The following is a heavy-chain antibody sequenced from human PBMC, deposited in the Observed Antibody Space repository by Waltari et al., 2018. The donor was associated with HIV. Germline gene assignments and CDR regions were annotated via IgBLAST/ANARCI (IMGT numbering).Heavy chain of an antibody. J-gene: IGHJ4*02. V-gene: IGHV3-48*01. D-gene: IGHD2-21*02. CDR2: ISSSGRTI. Sequence: EVQLVESGGGLVQSGGSLGLSCAASGFTFGSFHMNWVRQTPGKGLEWISYISSSGRTIYYADSVKGRFTISRDNAKKSVYLQMSSLRAEDTAVYYCARDGGDSKYYNFDFWGQGTLITVSS. CDR1: GFTFGSFH. CDR3: ARDGGDSKYYNFDF.